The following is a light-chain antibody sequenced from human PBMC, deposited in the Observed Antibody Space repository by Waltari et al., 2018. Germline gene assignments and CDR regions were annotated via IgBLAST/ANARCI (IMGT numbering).Light chain of an antibody. Sequence: QSALTQPPSVSGSPGQSVTISCSGTCSDVGCEIRVSWYQQPPGTAPKLIIYDVRNRPSGFSHRFSGARSGNTASLTISGLQAEDEADYYCSSYTANTRFFGGGTKLTVL. J-gene: IGLJ2*01. CDR2: DVR. CDR1: CSDVGCEIR. CDR3: SSYTANTRF. V-gene: IGLV2-18*02.